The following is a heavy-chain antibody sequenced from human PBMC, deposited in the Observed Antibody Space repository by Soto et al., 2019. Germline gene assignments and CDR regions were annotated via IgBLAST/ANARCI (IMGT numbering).Heavy chain of an antibody. CDR2: IYPDDSDT. D-gene: IGHD2-15*01. CDR3: ARLKGTYCSRGSCPFDP. J-gene: IGHJ5*02. Sequence: GESLKISCKGSGYSFSSYWIAWVRQTPGKGLEWMGDIYPDDSDTRYSPSFQGQVTISADKSISAAYLQWSSLKASDTAIYYCARLKGTYCSRGSCPFDPWGQGTLVTV. CDR1: GYSFSSYW. V-gene: IGHV5-51*01.